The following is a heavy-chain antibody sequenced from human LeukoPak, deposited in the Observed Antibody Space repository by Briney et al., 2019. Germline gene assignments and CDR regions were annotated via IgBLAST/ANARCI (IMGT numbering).Heavy chain of an antibody. CDR2: ISYDGSNK. J-gene: IGHJ4*02. CDR3: ARAVAGTFQDY. CDR1: GFTFSSYG. Sequence: GRSLRLSCAASGFTFSSYGMHWARQAPGKGLEWVAVISYDGSNKYYADSVKGRFTISRDNSKNTLYLQMNSLRAEDTAVYYCARAVAGTFQDYWGQGTLVTVSS. D-gene: IGHD6-19*01. V-gene: IGHV3-30*03.